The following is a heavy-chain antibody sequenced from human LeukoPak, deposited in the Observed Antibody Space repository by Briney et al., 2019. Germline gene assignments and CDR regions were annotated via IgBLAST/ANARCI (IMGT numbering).Heavy chain of an antibody. Sequence: SETLSLTCTVSGGSISSGDYYWSWIRQPPGKGLEWIGYIYYSGSTYYNPSLKSRVTISVDTSKNQFSLKLSSVTAADTAVSYCARVYGDYYYYYYMDVWGKGTTVTVSS. D-gene: IGHD4-17*01. V-gene: IGHV4-30-4*08. CDR1: GGSISSGDYY. CDR2: IYYSGST. J-gene: IGHJ6*03. CDR3: ARVYGDYYYYYYMDV.